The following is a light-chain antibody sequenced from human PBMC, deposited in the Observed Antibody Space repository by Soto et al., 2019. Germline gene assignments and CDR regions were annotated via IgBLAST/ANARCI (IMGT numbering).Light chain of an antibody. CDR1: QSISTW. Sequence: DIQMTQSPSTLSASVGERVTITCRASQSISTWLAWYLQKPGKAPKLLIYDASTLENGVPARFSGSGSGTEFTLTITNLQPDDFGTYHCQQCNTPLNTFGQGTKLEI. CDR2: DAS. CDR3: QQCNTPLNT. J-gene: IGKJ2*01. V-gene: IGKV1-5*01.